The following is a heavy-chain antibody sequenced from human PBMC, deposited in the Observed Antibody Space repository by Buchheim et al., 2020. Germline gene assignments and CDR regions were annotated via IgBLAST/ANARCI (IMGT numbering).Heavy chain of an antibody. D-gene: IGHD3-3*01. J-gene: IGHJ6*02. Sequence: EVQLVESGGGLVQPGGSLRLSCAASGFTFSSYWMHWVRQAPGKGLVWVSRINSDGSSTSYADSVKGRFTISRDNSKNTLYLQMNSLRAEDTAVYYWAREMITIFGVVIMYYYGMDVWGQGTT. CDR3: AREMITIFGVVIMYYYGMDV. CDR2: INSDGSST. CDR1: GFTFSSYW. V-gene: IGHV3-74*01.